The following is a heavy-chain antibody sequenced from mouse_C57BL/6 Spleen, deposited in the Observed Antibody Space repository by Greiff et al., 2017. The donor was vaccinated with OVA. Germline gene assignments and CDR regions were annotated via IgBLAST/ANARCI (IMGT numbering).Heavy chain of an antibody. CDR3: ARKEGNSHWYFDV. CDR2: IYPGDGDT. D-gene: IGHD2-1*01. Sequence: VQLQESGPELVKPGASVKISCKASGYAFSSSWMNWVKQRPGKGLEWIGRIYPGDGDTNYNGKFKGKATLTADKSSSTAYMQLSSLTSEDSAVYFCARKEGNSHWYFDVWGTGTTVTVSS. V-gene: IGHV1-82*01. J-gene: IGHJ1*03. CDR1: GYAFSSSW.